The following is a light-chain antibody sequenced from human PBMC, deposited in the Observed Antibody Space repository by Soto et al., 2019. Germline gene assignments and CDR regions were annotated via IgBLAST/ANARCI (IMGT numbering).Light chain of an antibody. V-gene: IGLV2-14*01. CDR1: SGDFGGSDF. Sequence: QSALTQPASVSGSPGQSITISCTGTSGDFGGSDFVSWYQQRPDKAPQLLIYGVTNRPSGVSNRFSGSKSGDTASLTISGLQAEDEADYYCSSCSHSDTLAVFGTGTKLTVL. J-gene: IGLJ1*01. CDR2: GVT. CDR3: SSCSHSDTLAV.